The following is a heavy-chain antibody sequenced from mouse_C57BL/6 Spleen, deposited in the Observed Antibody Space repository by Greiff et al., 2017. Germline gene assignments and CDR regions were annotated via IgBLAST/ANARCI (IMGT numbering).Heavy chain of an antibody. CDR3: ARGDYYDYPYAMDY. CDR2: IYPRSGNT. Sequence: QVQLQQSGAELARPGASVKLSCKASGYTFTSYGISWVKQRTGQGLEWIGEIYPRSGNTYYNEKFKGKATLTADKSSSTAYMELRSLTSEDSAVYFCARGDYYDYPYAMDYWGQGTSVTVSA. CDR1: GYTFTSYG. D-gene: IGHD2-4*01. J-gene: IGHJ4*01. V-gene: IGHV1-81*01.